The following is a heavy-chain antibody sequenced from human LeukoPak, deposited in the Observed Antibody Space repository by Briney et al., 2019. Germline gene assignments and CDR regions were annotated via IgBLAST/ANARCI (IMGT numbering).Heavy chain of an antibody. J-gene: IGHJ6*03. CDR3: AKRAGRGNSYQFMDV. CDR2: VSSSSSYF. CDR1: GFTFTTFS. Sequence: GGSLRLSCVASGFTFTTFSMNWVRQAPGKGLEWIASVSSSSSYFHYADSVKGRFTVSRDNANSSVALQMNSLRPDGTAVYYCAKRAGRGNSYQFMDVWGKGTTVTVSS. D-gene: IGHD2-2*01. V-gene: IGHV3-21*06.